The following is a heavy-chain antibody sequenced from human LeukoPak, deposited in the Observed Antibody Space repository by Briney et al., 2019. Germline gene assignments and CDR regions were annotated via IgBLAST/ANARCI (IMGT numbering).Heavy chain of an antibody. D-gene: IGHD5-12*01. Sequence: PGESLRLSCAASGFTFSSYGMHWVRQAPGKGLEWVAVISYDGSNKYYADSVKGRFTISRDNSKNTLYLQMNSLRAEDTAVYYCAKDGLDGYNWNYFDYWGQGTLVTVSS. CDR1: GFTFSSYG. CDR2: ISYDGSNK. CDR3: AKDGLDGYNWNYFDY. J-gene: IGHJ4*02. V-gene: IGHV3-30*18.